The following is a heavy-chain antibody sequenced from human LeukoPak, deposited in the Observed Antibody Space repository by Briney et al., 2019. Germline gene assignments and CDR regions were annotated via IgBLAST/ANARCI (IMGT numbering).Heavy chain of an antibody. V-gene: IGHV3-48*01. D-gene: IGHD3-9*01. Sequence: GGSLRLSCAASGFSFNTYCMNWVRQAPGKGLEWVSYISGDSSREYYADSVKGRFTISRDNAKNSLYLQMNSLRAEDTAVYYCARDIVPTTIRKAAFGYWGQGSLVTVSS. CDR3: ARDIVPTTIRKAAFGY. CDR2: ISGDSSRE. CDR1: GFSFNTYC. J-gene: IGHJ4*02.